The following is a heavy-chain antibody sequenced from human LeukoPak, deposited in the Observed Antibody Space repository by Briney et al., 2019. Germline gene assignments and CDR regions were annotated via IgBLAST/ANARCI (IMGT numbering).Heavy chain of an antibody. D-gene: IGHD6-19*01. J-gene: IGHJ4*02. Sequence: GGSLRLSCAASGFPFSSYAMSWVRQAPGKGLEWVSGISGSGGSTYHADSVKGRFTISRDNAKNSLYLQMNSLRAEDTAVYYCARSSTPGIAVAGTMDYWGQGTLVTVSS. V-gene: IGHV3-23*01. CDR3: ARSSTPGIAVAGTMDY. CDR1: GFPFSSYA. CDR2: ISGSGGST.